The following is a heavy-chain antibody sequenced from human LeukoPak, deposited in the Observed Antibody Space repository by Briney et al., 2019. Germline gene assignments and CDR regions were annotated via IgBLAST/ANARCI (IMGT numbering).Heavy chain of an antibody. J-gene: IGHJ4*02. Sequence: GGSLRLSCAASGFFFSDSAMAWVRQAPGKGLEWVSTTTGLGDNTHYADSVKGRFTFSRDNSKNTLYLQMNSLRAEDTAVYYCARDGDTDYWGQGTLVTVSS. CDR3: ARDGDTDY. CDR1: GFFFSDSA. CDR2: TTGLGDNT. D-gene: IGHD5-18*01. V-gene: IGHV3-23*01.